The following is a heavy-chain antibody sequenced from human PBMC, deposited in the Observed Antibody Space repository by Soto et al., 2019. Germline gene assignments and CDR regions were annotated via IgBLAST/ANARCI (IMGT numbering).Heavy chain of an antibody. V-gene: IGHV3-48*01. Sequence: GGSLRLSCAASGFTFNTYSMNWVRQAPGRGLEGISYISGGSSSIYYADSVKGRFTISRDNAKNSLYLQMNSLRAEDTAVYYCATDKLGYCSDGRCYRPGYFENWGQGTPVTVSS. D-gene: IGHD2-15*01. CDR2: ISGGSSSI. J-gene: IGHJ4*02. CDR3: ATDKLGYCSDGRCYRPGYFEN. CDR1: GFTFNTYS.